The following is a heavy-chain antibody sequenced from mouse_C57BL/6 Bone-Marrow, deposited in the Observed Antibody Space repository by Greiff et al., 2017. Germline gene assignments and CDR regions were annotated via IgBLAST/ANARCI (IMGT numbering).Heavy chain of an antibody. CDR3: ARERLRNYFDS. D-gene: IGHD2-4*01. Sequence: QVQLQQSGAELARPGASVKLSCKASGYTFTSYGISWVKQRTGQGLEWIGEIYPRSGNTYYNEKFKGKATLTADKSSSTAYMELRSLTSEDAAVYFCARERLRNYFDSWGQGTTLTVSS. CDR2: IYPRSGNT. CDR1: GYTFTSYG. J-gene: IGHJ2*01. V-gene: IGHV1-81*01.